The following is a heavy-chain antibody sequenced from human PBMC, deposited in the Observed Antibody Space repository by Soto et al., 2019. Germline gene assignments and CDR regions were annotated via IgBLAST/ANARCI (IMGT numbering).Heavy chain of an antibody. CDR2: IKQDGSKK. CDR1: CGSISSSSYY. V-gene: IGHV3-7*01. D-gene: IGHD3-16*01. J-gene: IGHJ4*02. CDR3: ARRHYGSEWTVDY. Sequence: PSETLSLTCTVSCGSISSSSYYWGWIRQPPGKGLEWVANIKQDGSKKYYVDSVKGRFTISRDNAKNSVFLQMNSLRAEDTALYYCARRHYGSEWTVDYWGQGTEVTVSS.